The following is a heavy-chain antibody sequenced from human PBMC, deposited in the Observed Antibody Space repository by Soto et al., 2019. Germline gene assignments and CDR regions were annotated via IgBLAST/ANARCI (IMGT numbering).Heavy chain of an antibody. CDR2: IYYTGST. CDR3: ARGWGGYFQH. CDR1: GGSVRGSY. J-gene: IGHJ1*01. Sequence: TSETLSLTCAVYGGSVRGSYWSWIRQPPGKGLEWIGSIYYTGSTYYNPSLKSRVTISVDTSKNQFSLKLSSVTAADTAVYYCARGWGGYFQHWGQGTLVTVSS. D-gene: IGHD7-27*01. V-gene: IGHV4-34*01.